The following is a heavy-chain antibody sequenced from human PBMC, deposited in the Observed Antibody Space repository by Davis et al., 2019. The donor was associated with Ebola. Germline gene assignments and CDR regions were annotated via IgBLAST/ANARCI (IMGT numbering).Heavy chain of an antibody. CDR1: GGSISSYY. Sequence: PSETLSLTCTVSGGSISSYYWSWIRQPPGKGLEWIGYIYYSGSTNYNPSLKSRVTISVDTSKNQFSLKLSSVPAADTAVYYCARGYCSSTSCSHPPFYYYYYMDVWGKGTTVTVSS. CDR2: IYYSGST. D-gene: IGHD2-2*01. V-gene: IGHV4-59*01. J-gene: IGHJ6*03. CDR3: ARGYCSSTSCSHPPFYYYYYMDV.